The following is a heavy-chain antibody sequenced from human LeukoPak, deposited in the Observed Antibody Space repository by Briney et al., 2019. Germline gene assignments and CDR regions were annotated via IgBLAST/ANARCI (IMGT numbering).Heavy chain of an antibody. CDR2: ISSSSSTI. J-gene: IGHJ4*02. D-gene: IGHD6-6*01. CDR1: GFTFSNSA. Sequence: PGGSLRLSCAASGFTFSNSAMNWVRQAPGKGLEWVSHISSSSSTIYYADFVKGRFTISRDNAKNSLYLQMNSLRAEDTAVYYCARDSRYSTSPFDYWGQGTLVTVSS. V-gene: IGHV3-48*01. CDR3: ARDSRYSTSPFDY.